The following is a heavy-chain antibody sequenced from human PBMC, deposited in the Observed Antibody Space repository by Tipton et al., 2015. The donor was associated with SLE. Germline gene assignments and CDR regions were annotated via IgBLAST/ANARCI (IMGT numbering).Heavy chain of an antibody. CDR1: GGSFSGYY. V-gene: IGHV4-34*01. J-gene: IGHJ4*02. D-gene: IGHD3-3*01. CDR3: ARVRGSGYYDY. CDR2: INHSGSA. Sequence: TLSLTCAVYGGSFSGYYWSWIRQPPGKGLEWIGEINHSGSANYNPSLKSRVTISVDTSKNQFSLTLSSVTAADTAVYYCARVRGSGYYDYWGQGTLVTVSS.